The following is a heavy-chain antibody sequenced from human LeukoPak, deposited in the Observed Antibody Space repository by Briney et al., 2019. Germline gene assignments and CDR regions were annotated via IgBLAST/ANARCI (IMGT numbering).Heavy chain of an antibody. CDR3: ARDSDCSSTSCHGY. D-gene: IGHD2-2*01. J-gene: IGHJ4*02. Sequence: PGGSLRLSCAASEFTFSSYSMNWVRQAPGKGLEWVSSISSSSSYIYYADSVKGRFTISRDNAKNSLYLQMNSLRAEDTAVYYCARDSDCSSTSCHGYWGQGTLVTVSS. CDR1: EFTFSSYS. CDR2: ISSSSSYI. V-gene: IGHV3-21*01.